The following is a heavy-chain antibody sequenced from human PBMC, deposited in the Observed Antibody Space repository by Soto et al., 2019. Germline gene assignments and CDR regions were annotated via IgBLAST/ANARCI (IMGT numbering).Heavy chain of an antibody. CDR3: ARRRSVGYYYGMDV. Sequence: SETLSLTCAVYGGSFSGYYWSWIRQPPGKGLEWIGEINHSGSTNYNPSLKSRVTISVDTSKNQFSLKLSSVTAADTAVYYCARRRSVGYYYGMDVWGQATTVTVYS. V-gene: IGHV4-34*01. CDR1: GGSFSGYY. J-gene: IGHJ6*02. CDR2: INHSGST.